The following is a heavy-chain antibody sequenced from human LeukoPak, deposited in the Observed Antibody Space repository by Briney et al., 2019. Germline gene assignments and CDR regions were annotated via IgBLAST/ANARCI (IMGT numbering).Heavy chain of an antibody. Sequence: GGSLRLSCSASGFTFSTCAMHWVRQAPGMGLEYVSGINDHGDTTHYGDSVRGRVTISRDDSKNTVHLQMSSLRAEDTAVYYCVKDLSGWYSFDYWGQGTLVTVSS. CDR1: GFTFSTCA. D-gene: IGHD6-19*01. J-gene: IGHJ4*02. CDR2: INDHGDTT. CDR3: VKDLSGWYSFDY. V-gene: IGHV3-64D*09.